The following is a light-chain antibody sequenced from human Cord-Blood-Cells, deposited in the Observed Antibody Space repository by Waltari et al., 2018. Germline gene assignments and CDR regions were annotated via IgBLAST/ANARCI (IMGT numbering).Light chain of an antibody. CDR2: DVS. CDR3: CSYAGSYTYV. CDR1: RSAVGGYNH. V-gene: IGLV2-11*01. Sequence: QSALTQPRSVSGSPGQSVTTPCTGTRSAVGGYNHVSWYQQHPGKAPKLMTYDVSKWPSGVPDRFSGSKSGNTASLTISGLQAEDEADYYCCSYAGSYTYVFGTGTKVTVL. J-gene: IGLJ1*01.